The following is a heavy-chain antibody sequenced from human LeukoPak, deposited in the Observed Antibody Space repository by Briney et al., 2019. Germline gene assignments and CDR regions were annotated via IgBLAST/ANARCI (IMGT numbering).Heavy chain of an antibody. CDR2: ISAYNGNT. Sequence: ASVKVSCKASGGTFSSYAISWVRQAPGQGLEWMGWISAYNGNTNYAQKLQGRVTMTTDTSTSTAYMELRSLRSDDTAVYYCARDPSGIIAVAGYWGQGTLVTVSS. CDR1: GGTFSSYA. V-gene: IGHV1-18*01. D-gene: IGHD6-19*01. CDR3: ARDPSGIIAVAGY. J-gene: IGHJ4*02.